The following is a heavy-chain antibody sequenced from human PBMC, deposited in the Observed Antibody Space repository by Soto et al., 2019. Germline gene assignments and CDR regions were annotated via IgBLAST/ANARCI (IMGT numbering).Heavy chain of an antibody. J-gene: IGHJ4*02. D-gene: IGHD1-26*01. CDR1: GFTFSSYA. Sequence: GGSLRLSCAASGFTFSSYAMHWVRQAPGKGLEWVAVISYDGSNKYYEDSVKGRFTISRDNSKNTLYLQMNSLRAEDTAVYYCARDSQLQFDYWGQGTLVTVSS. CDR2: ISYDGSNK. CDR3: ARDSQLQFDY. V-gene: IGHV3-30-3*01.